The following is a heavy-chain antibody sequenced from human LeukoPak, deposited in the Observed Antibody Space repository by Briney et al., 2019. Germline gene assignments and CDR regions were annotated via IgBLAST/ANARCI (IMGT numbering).Heavy chain of an antibody. J-gene: IGHJ3*02. Sequence: ASVKVSCRASGYTFTGYYMHWVRQAPGQGLEWMGWINPNSGGTNYAQKFQGRVTMTRDTSISTAYMELSRLRSDDTAVYYCARPSSSSKYDAFDIWGQGTMVTVSS. V-gene: IGHV1-2*02. CDR2: INPNSGGT. D-gene: IGHD6-6*01. CDR3: ARPSSSSKYDAFDI. CDR1: GYTFTGYY.